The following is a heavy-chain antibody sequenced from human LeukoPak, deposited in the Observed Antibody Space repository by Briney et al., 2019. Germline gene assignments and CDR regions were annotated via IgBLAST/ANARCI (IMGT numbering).Heavy chain of an antibody. J-gene: IGHJ4*02. CDR3: AREETYSSGWYYFDY. V-gene: IGHV3-33*08. CDR1: GFGFTFSTSV. Sequence: GGSLRLSCAASGFGFTFSTSVIHWVRQAPGKGLEWVAAIWYDGSNKYYADSVKGRFTISRDNSKNTLYLQMNSLRAEDTAVYYCAREETYSSGWYYFDYWGQGTLVTVSS. CDR2: IWYDGSNK. D-gene: IGHD6-19*01.